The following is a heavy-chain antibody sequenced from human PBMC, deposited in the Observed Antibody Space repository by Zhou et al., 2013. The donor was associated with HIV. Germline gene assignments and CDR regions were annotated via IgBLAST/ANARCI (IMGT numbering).Heavy chain of an antibody. V-gene: IGHV1-69*05. J-gene: IGHJ6*03. Sequence: QVQLVQSGAEVKKPGSSVKVSCKASGGTFSSYAISWVRQAPGQGLEWMGGIIPIFGTANYAQKFQGRVTITTDESTSTAYMELSSLRSEDTAVYYCARIRREMATDNYYYYYMDVWGKGTTGHRLL. CDR3: ARIRREMATDNYYYYYMDV. D-gene: IGHD5-12*01. CDR2: IIPIFGTA. CDR1: GGTFSSYA.